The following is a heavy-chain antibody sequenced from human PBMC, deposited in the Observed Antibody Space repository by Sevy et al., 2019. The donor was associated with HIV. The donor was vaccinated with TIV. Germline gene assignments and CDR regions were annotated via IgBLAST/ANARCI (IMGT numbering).Heavy chain of an antibody. CDR2: IKIKTDGGTT. D-gene: IGHD3-22*01. V-gene: IGHV3-15*01. CDR1: GFTFSNAW. CDR3: TTEDYDSSDYGMDV. Sequence: GGSLRLSCAASGFTFSNAWMSWVRQAPGKGLEWVGRIKIKTDGGTTDYAAPVKGRFTISRDDSKNTLYLQMNSLKTEDTAVYYCTTEDYDSSDYGMDVWGQGTTVTVSS. J-gene: IGHJ6*02.